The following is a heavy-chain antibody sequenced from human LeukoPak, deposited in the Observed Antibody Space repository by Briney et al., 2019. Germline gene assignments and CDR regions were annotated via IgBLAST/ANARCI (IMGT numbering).Heavy chain of an antibody. J-gene: IGHJ6*02. V-gene: IGHV1-2*04. D-gene: IGHD6-19*01. Sequence: ASVKVPCKASGYTFTGYYMHWVRQAPGQGLEWMGWINPNSGGTNYAQKFQGWVTMTRDTSISTAYMELSRLRSDDTAVYYCAREVAVAGTDYYGMDVWGQGTTVTVSS. CDR3: AREVAVAGTDYYGMDV. CDR2: INPNSGGT. CDR1: GYTFTGYY.